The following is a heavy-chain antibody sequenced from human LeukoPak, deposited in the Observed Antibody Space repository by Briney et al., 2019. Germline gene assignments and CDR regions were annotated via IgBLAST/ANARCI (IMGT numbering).Heavy chain of an antibody. CDR2: ISSNGGST. J-gene: IGHJ4*02. D-gene: IGHD6-6*01. V-gene: IGHV3-64*01. CDR3: ARGGKYSSSPIDY. Sequence: GGSLRLSCAASGFTFSSYAMHWVRQAPGKGLEYVSAISSNGGSTYYANSVKGRFTISRDNSKNTLYLQMGSLRAEDMAVYYCARGGKYSSSPIDYWGQGTLVTVSS. CDR1: GFTFSSYA.